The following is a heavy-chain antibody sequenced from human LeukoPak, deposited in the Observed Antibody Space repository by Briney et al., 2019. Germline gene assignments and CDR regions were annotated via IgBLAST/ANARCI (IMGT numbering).Heavy chain of an antibody. CDR3: AREVISTPSYFDY. Sequence: GGSLRLSCAASGFTVSSSFIYWVRRAPGKGLEWVSFIHRDDKTCYADSVKGRFTMSRDSSKNTLYLQMNSLGADDTAVHYCAREVISTPSYFDYWGQGILVTVSS. D-gene: IGHD2-2*01. CDR1: GFTVSSSF. V-gene: IGHV3-53*01. J-gene: IGHJ4*02. CDR2: IHRDDKT.